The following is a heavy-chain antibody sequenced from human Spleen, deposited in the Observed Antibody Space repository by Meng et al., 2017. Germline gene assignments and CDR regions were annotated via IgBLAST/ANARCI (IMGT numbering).Heavy chain of an antibody. D-gene: IGHD6-13*01. J-gene: IGHJ6*02. CDR1: GFTFSKFS. CDR3: ARIKGGGSADQYYYYYGLDV. V-gene: IGHV3-30*04. Sequence: GESLKISCAASGFTFSKFSMHWVRQAPGKGLEWVALISYDGTYKYYADSVKGRFTVSRDNSKNTLYLQMNSLRAEDTAVYYCARIKGGGSADQYYYYYGLDVWGQGTTVTVSS. CDR2: ISYDGTYK.